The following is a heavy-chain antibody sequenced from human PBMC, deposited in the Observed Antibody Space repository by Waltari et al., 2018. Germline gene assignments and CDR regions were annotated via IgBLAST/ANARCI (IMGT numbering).Heavy chain of an antibody. V-gene: IGHV4-39*01. J-gene: IGHJ5*02. D-gene: IGHD5-12*01. Sequence: QLQLQASGPGLVKPSETLSLTCTVSGGSIRSRSYYWGWIRQSPGTGLEWIGSIYYSGGAYYNPTLKRRVTISGDTAKNQFSLKLSSVTAADTAVYYCARHWKKSGYRFDPWGQGTLVTVSS. CDR3: ARHWKKSGYRFDP. CDR1: GGSIRSRSYY. CDR2: IYYSGGA.